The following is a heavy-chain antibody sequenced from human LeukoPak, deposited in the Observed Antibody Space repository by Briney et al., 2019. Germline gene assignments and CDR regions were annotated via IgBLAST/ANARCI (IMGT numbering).Heavy chain of an antibody. V-gene: IGHV4-59*01. J-gene: IGHJ4*02. CDR1: GGSISSYY. CDR3: ARDKSGGSRLDS. D-gene: IGHD3-16*01. Sequence: SETLSLTCIVSGGSISSYYWSWIRQPPGKGLEWIGYIYYSGSANYKPSLKSRVIISVDTSENHFSLKLSSVTAADAAVYYCARDKSGGSRLDSWGQGTLVTVSS. CDR2: IYYSGSA.